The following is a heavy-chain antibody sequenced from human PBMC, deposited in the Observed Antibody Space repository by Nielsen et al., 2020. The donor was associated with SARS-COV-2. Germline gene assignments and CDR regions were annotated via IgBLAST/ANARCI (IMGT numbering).Heavy chain of an antibody. CDR2: ISGSGGST. J-gene: IGHJ2*01. Sequence: GESLKISCAASGFTFSSYAMSWVRQAPGKGLEWVSAISGSGGSTYYADSVKGRFTISRDDAKHSLYLQMNSLTVEDTALYYCVRRGNQGLNWYFDLWGRGSLVTVSS. D-gene: IGHD1-14*01. V-gene: IGHV3-23*01. CDR1: GFTFSSYA. CDR3: VRRGNQGLNWYFDL.